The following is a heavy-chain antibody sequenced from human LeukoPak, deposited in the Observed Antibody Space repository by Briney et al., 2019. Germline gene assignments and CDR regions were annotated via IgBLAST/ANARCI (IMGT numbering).Heavy chain of an antibody. D-gene: IGHD1-26*01. CDR3: ARGHSSGILGDDAFDI. J-gene: IGHJ3*02. Sequence: GASVKVSCKASGYTLTSYYMHWVRQAPGQGLEWMGIINPSGGTTNYAQKFQGKVTITRNTSISTAYMELSSLRSEDTAVYYCARGHSSGILGDDAFDIWGQGTMVTVSS. CDR2: INPSGGTT. CDR1: GYTLTSYY. V-gene: IGHV1-46*01.